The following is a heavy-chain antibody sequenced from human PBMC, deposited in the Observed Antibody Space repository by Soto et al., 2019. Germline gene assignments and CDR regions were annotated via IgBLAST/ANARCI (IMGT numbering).Heavy chain of an antibody. V-gene: IGHV4-34*01. J-gene: IGHJ3*02. CDR3: VKNLFTFAYGGQYFFDI. Sequence: QVQLQQWGAGLLKPSETLSLTCAVYGESFTDYFWSWIRQPPGKTLEWIGEINDVGTTNYNPSLKGRVTMSVDVSQSQFSLRLTSVTAADTGVYYCVKNLFTFAYGGQYFFDIWGQGTLVTVSS. D-gene: IGHD3-16*01. CDR2: INDVGTT. CDR1: GESFTDYF.